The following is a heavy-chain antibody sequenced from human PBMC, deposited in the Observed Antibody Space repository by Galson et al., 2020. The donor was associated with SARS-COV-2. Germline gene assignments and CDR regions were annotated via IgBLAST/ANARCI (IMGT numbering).Heavy chain of an antibody. CDR1: GFSFASYA. J-gene: IGHJ5*02. CDR3: SKDIRWLQFKGVDRFDP. D-gene: IGHD5-12*01. Sequence: GESLKISCAASGFSFASYAMSWVRQAPGKGLEWLSLISGIGGRIDYADSVKGRFTVSRDNSKKTLYLQINSLRAEATAVYYCSKDIRWLQFKGVDRFDPWGRGTLVIVSS. CDR2: ISGIGGRI. V-gene: IGHV3-23*01.